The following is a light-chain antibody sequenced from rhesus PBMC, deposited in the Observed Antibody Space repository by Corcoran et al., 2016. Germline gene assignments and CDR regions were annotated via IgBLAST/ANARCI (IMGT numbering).Light chain of an antibody. CDR2: DAS. Sequence: DIQLTQTPSSLSASVGDRVTITCRARQGIRSYLAWYPQKSGKAPKLLIYDASNLQSGVPSRFSGSGSGTVFTLTISSLQPADVATYYCHRRNNYPWTFGQGTKVEIK. V-gene: IGKV1-38*01. CDR3: HRRNNYPWT. J-gene: IGKJ1*01. CDR1: QGIRSY.